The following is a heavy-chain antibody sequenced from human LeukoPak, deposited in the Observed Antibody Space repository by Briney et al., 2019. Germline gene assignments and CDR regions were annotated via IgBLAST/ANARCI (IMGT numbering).Heavy chain of an antibody. D-gene: IGHD3-22*01. V-gene: IGHV1-18*01. Sequence: ASVKVSCKASGYTFTSHGISWVRQAPGQGLEWMGWISTYNGNTNYAQKLQGRVSMTTDTSTSTAYMDLRSLRSDDTAVYYCARGYYYDSSGYYRDAFDIWGQGTMVTVSS. CDR1: GYTFTSHG. J-gene: IGHJ3*02. CDR2: ISTYNGNT. CDR3: ARGYYYDSSGYYRDAFDI.